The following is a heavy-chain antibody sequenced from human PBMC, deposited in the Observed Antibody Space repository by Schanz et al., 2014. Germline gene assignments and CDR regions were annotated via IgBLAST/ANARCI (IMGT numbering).Heavy chain of an antibody. CDR3: VRDSFFAFDY. Sequence: QVQLVESGGGVVQPGRSLRLSCAASGFTFSSYGMHWVRQAPGKGLEWVAVIWYDGSNKYYADSVKGRFTISRDNSKNTLCLQMNSLRAEDTAVYYCVRDSFFAFDYWGQGTLVTVSS. CDR1: GFTFSSYG. D-gene: IGHD3-3*01. J-gene: IGHJ4*02. CDR2: IWYDGSNK. V-gene: IGHV3-33*01.